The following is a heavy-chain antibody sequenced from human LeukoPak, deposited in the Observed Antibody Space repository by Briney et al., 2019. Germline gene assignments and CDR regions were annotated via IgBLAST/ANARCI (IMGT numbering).Heavy chain of an antibody. V-gene: IGHV3-72*01. D-gene: IGHD1-7*01. CDR3: ARHPVPWNYANDY. J-gene: IGHJ4*02. CDR2: TKNKAYDYTT. CDR1: GFTFSDHY. Sequence: GGSLRLSCAASGFTFSDHYMDWVRQAPGKGLEWIGRTKNKAYDYTTQYAASVKGRFTISRDDSENSLYLQMSSLKVEDTAVNFCARHPVPWNYANDYWGQGTLVTVSS.